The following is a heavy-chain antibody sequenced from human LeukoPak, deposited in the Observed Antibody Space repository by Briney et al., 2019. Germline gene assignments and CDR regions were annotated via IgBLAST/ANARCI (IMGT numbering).Heavy chain of an antibody. CDR3: AREGLDDYDSSGYYEPFDY. J-gene: IGHJ4*02. D-gene: IGHD3-22*01. CDR2: IYYSGST. V-gene: IGHV4-39*07. Sequence: SETLSLTCTVSGGSISSSSYYWDWIRQPPGKGLEWIGSIYYSGSTYYNPSLKSRVTISVDTSKNQFSLELSSVTAADTAVYYCAREGLDDYDSSGYYEPFDYWGQGTLVTVSS. CDR1: GGSISSSSYY.